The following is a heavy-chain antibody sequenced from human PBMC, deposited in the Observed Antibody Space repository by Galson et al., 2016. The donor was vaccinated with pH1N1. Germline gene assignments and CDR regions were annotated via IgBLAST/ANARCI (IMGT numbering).Heavy chain of an antibody. CDR2: ISWNSGSK. V-gene: IGHV3-9*01. D-gene: IGHD3-10*01. CDR3: AKDRDYYGSGPTDY. CDR1: GFTFDDYA. Sequence: LRLSCAASGFTFDDYAMYWVRQAPGKGLEWVSGISWNSGSKGYADSVKGRFTISRDNAKNSLYLQMNGLRAEDTALYYCAKDRDYYGSGPTDYWGQGTLVTVSS. J-gene: IGHJ4*02.